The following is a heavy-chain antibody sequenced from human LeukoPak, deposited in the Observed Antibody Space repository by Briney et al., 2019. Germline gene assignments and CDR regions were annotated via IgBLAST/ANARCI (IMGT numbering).Heavy chain of an antibody. D-gene: IGHD6-6*01. CDR2: ISGGGGRT. J-gene: IGHJ4*02. V-gene: IGHV3-23*01. Sequence: GGSLRLSCAASGFTFNTCAMSWVRQAPGKGLEWVSAISGGGGRTDYADSVKGRLTISRDNSKNTLYLQMNSLRAEDTAVYYCARQKSSNDPFDFWGQGTLVTVSS. CDR1: GFTFNTCA. CDR3: ARQKSSNDPFDF.